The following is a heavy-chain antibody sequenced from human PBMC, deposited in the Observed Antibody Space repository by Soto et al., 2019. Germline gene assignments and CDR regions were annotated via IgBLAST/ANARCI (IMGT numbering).Heavy chain of an antibody. CDR1: GFTFSSYA. D-gene: IGHD3-22*01. V-gene: IGHV3-30-3*01. CDR3: ASDSSTYYYDSSGYYYVGYFDY. CDR2: ISYDGSNK. Sequence: GGSLRLSCAASGFTFSSYAMHWVRQAPGKGLEWVAVISYDGSNKYYADSVKGRFTISRDNSKNTLYLQMNSLRAEDTAVYYCASDSSTYYYDSSGYYYVGYFDYWGQGTLVTVSS. J-gene: IGHJ4*02.